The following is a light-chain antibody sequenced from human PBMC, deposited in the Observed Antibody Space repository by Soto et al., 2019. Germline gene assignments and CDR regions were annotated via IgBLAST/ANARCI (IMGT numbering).Light chain of an antibody. J-gene: IGLJ2*01. CDR3: GTWDNSLSAV. Sequence: QSVLPQPPSVSAAPGQRVTISCSGSSSNIGSNYVSWYQQLPGTAPKLLIYDNGKRSSGIPDRFSGSQSGTSATLGITGLQTGDEADYYCGTWDNSLSAVFGGGTKLTV. CDR2: DNG. CDR1: SSNIGSNY. V-gene: IGLV1-51*01.